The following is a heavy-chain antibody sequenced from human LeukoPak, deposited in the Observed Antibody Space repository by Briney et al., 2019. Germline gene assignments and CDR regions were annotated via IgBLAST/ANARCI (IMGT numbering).Heavy chain of an antibody. CDR2: IYSGGST. J-gene: IGHJ6*02. V-gene: IGHV3-66*01. CDR1: GFTVSSNY. CDR3: ARDSSSNGRYYYGMDV. D-gene: IGHD4-11*01. Sequence: PGGSLRLSCAASGFTVSSNYMSWVRQAPGKGLEWVSVIYSGGSTYYADSVKGRFTISRDNSKNTLYLQMNSLRAEDTAVYYCARDSSSNGRYYYGMDVWGQGTTVTVSS.